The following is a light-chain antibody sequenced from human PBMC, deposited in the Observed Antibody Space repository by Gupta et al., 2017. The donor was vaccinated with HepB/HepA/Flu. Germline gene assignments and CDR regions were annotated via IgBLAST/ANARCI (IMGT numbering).Light chain of an antibody. V-gene: IGLV1-44*01. Sequence: QSVVTQPPSVSETPGQRVIISCSGSSSNIGTNTVTWYQQLPGMAPKLLIFKSDQRPSGVPDRFSGSKSGTSASLAISGLQSEDEADYYCSVWDDTLTRPVFGGGTKVTVL. CDR2: KSD. CDR1: SSNIGTNT. CDR3: SVWDDTLTRPV. J-gene: IGLJ3*02.